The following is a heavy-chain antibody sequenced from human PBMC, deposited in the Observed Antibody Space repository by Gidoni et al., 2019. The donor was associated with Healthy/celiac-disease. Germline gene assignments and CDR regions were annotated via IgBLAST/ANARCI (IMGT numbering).Heavy chain of an antibody. CDR3: ARDRRGYSYGEGHFDY. V-gene: IGHV4-59*01. J-gene: IGHJ4*02. D-gene: IGHD5-18*01. CDR2: IYYRGST. Sequence: QVQLQESGPGLAKPSETLPPTCPVPGGSIRRYYRSWIRQPPGKGLEWTGYIYYRGSTNYNPSLKSRVTISVDTSKNQFSLELSSVTAADTAVYYCARDRRGYSYGEGHFDYWGQGTLVTVSS. CDR1: GGSIRRYY.